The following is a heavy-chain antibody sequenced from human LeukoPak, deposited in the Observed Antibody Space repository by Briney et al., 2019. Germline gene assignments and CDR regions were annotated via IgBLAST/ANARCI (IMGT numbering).Heavy chain of an antibody. CDR2: IYSGGST. CDR1: GFTVSSNY. J-gene: IGHJ4*02. D-gene: IGHD6-6*01. V-gene: IGHV3-53*01. CDR3: ARLSIASKRSFDY. Sequence: EGSLRLSCAASGFTVSSNYMSWVRQAPGKGLEWVSVIYSGGSTYYADSVKGRFTISRDNSKNTLYLQMNSLRAEDTAVYYCARLSIASKRSFDYWGQGTLVTVSS.